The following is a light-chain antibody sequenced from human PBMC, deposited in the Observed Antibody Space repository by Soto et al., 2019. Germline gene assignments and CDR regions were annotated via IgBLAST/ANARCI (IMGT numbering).Light chain of an antibody. J-gene: IGLJ2*01. CDR2: RNS. CDR1: SSNIGSNY. Sequence: QSVLTQPPSASGTPGQRVTISCSGSSSNIGSNYVYWYQQLPGTVPQLLIYRNSERPSGVPDRFSGYKSGTSASLAISGLRYEDEADDYCAAWDDSLSGVVFGGGTQLTVL. CDR3: AAWDDSLSGVV. V-gene: IGLV1-47*01.